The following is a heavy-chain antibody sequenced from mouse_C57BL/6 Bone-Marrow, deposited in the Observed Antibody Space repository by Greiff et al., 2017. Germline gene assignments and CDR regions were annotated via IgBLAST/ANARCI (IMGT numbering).Heavy chain of an antibody. D-gene: IGHD2-1*01. Sequence: EVNVVESGGGLVQPKGSLKLSCAASGFSFNTYAMNWVRQAPGKGLEWVARIRSKSNNYATYYADSVKDRFTISRDDSESMLYLQMNNLKTEDTAMYYCVRHYGNYDYAMDDWGQGTSVTVAA. CDR1: GFSFNTYA. V-gene: IGHV10-1*01. CDR2: IRSKSNNYAT. CDR3: VRHYGNYDYAMDD. J-gene: IGHJ4*01.